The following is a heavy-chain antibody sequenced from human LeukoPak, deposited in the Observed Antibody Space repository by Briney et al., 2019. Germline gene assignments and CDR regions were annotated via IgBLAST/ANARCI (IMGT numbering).Heavy chain of an antibody. CDR1: GFTFRNYW. CDR3: VRDLVLVGTPGDEFDH. D-gene: IGHD2-8*02. V-gene: IGHV3-74*01. Sequence: GGSLRLSCAASGFTFRNYWMHWVRQVPGKGLEWVSRINEDAAIISYADSVKGRFTISRDNARNTVSLQIRSLRAADTAVYYCVRDLVLVGTPGDEFDHWGQGTLVTVSS. J-gene: IGHJ4*02. CDR2: INEDAAII.